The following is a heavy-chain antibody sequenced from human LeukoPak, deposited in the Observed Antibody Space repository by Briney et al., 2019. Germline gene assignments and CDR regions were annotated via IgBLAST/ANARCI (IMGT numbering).Heavy chain of an antibody. CDR1: GFTFSIHW. CDR2: IKPDGNDK. CDR3: TTSDCEY. J-gene: IGHJ4*02. Sequence: GGSLRLSCAASGFTFSIHWMTWVRQAPGKGLEWVATIKPDGNDKYFVDSAKGRFTVSRDNAKTSLYLQMNSLRAEDTAMYYRTTSDCEYLGQGTLVTVSS. V-gene: IGHV3-7*03.